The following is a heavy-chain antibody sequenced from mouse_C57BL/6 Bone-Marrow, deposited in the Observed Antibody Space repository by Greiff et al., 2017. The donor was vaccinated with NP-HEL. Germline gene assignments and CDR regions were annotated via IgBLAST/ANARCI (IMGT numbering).Heavy chain of an antibody. V-gene: IGHV1-81*01. J-gene: IGHJ3*01. CDR1: GYTFTSYG. CDR2: IYPRSGNT. CDR3: ARKDYYGNYAWFAY. Sequence: QVQLQQSGAELARPGASVKLSCKASGYTFTSYGISWVKQRTGQGLEWIGEIYPRSGNTYYNEKFKGKATLTADKSSSTAYMVLRSLTAEDSAVYFCARKDYYGNYAWFAYWGQGTLVTVSA. D-gene: IGHD2-1*01.